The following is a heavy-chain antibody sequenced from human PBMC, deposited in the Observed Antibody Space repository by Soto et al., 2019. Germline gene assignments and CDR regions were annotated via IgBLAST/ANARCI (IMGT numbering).Heavy chain of an antibody. D-gene: IGHD3-3*01. Sequence: GGSLRLSCAASGFTFSSYDMSWVRQAPGKGLEWVSAISGSGGSTYYADSVKGRFTISRDNSKNTLYLQMNSLRAEDTAVYYCASSQKIFGVVNSPYYYGMDVWGQGTTVTVSS. V-gene: IGHV3-23*01. CDR2: ISGSGGST. J-gene: IGHJ6*02. CDR3: ASSQKIFGVVNSPYYYGMDV. CDR1: GFTFSSYD.